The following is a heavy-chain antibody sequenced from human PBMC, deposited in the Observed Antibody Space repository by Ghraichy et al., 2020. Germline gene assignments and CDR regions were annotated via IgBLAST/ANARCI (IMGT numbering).Heavy chain of an antibody. CDR3: VRGGYIYGSDAFDI. Sequence: SETLSLTCTVSGGSISSGGYNWNWIRQHPGKGLEWIVYLDHSGSAYYIPSLKGRITISLDTSKNQFSLKLTSVTAADTAVYYCVRGGYIYGSDAFDIWGLGTMVTVSP. D-gene: IGHD5-18*01. CDR2: LDHSGSA. J-gene: IGHJ3*02. V-gene: IGHV4-31*03. CDR1: GGSISSGGYN.